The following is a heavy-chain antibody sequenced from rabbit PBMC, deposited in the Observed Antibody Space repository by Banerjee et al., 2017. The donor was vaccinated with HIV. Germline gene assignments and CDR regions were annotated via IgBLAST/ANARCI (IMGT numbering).Heavy chain of an antibody. CDR2: IYNGDGST. V-gene: IGHV1S40*01. CDR1: GFSFSSSDY. CDR3: ARDLDL. J-gene: IGHJ3*01. Sequence: QALEESGGDLVKPGASLTPTCTASGFSFSSSDYVCWVRQAPGKEMEWIGCIYNGDGSTCFATWAKARFTISITTSTTVTVQTTTLTAANAVAYVIARDLDLWGQGTLVTVS.